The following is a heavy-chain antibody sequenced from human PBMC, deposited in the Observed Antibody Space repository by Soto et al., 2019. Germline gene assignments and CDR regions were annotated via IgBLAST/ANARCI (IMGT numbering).Heavy chain of an antibody. CDR1: GGSISSYY. CDR2: IYYSGST. CDR3: AREGYRSGWSGIGALNWFDS. D-gene: IGHD6-19*01. J-gene: IGHJ5*01. Sequence: PSETLSLTCTVSGGSISSYYWSWIRQPPGKGLEWIGYIYYSGSTSYNPSLKSRVTISVDTSKNQFSLKLSSVTAADTAVYYCAREGYRSGWSGIGALNWFDSWGQGTLVTVSS. V-gene: IGHV4-59*01.